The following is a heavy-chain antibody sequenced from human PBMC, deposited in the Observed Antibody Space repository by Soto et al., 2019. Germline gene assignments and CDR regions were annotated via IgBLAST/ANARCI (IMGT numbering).Heavy chain of an antibody. CDR3: AKDEGRYTYGLRDC. CDR2: IWYDGSYK. V-gene: IGHV3-33*06. J-gene: IGHJ4*02. CDR1: GFTFSNYG. D-gene: IGHD5-18*01. Sequence: QVQLVESGGGVVQPGRSLRLFCAASGFTFSNYGMHWVRQAPGKGLEWVAVIWYDGSYKYYADSVKGRFTISRDNSRTTLHLQMNSLRAEDTAVYYCAKDEGRYTYGLRDCWGQGTLVTVSS.